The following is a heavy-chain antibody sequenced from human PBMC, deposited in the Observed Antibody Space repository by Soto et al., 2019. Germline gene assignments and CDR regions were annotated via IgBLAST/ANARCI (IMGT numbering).Heavy chain of an antibody. CDR2: IYYSGST. CDR3: ARGYRIAAAGTGWFDP. Sequence: PSETLSLTCTVSGGSVSSGSYYWSWIRQPPGKGLEWIGYIYYSGSTNYNPSLKSRVTISVDTSKNQFSLKLSSVTAADTAVYCCARGYRIAAAGTGWFDPWGQGTLVTVSS. D-gene: IGHD6-13*01. CDR1: GGSVSSGSYY. J-gene: IGHJ5*02. V-gene: IGHV4-61*01.